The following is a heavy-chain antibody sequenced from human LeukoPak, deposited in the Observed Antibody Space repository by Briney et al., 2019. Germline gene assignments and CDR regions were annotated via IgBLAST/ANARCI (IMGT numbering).Heavy chain of an antibody. CDR2: FDPEDGET. D-gene: IGHD1-14*01. V-gene: IGHV1-24*01. J-gene: IGHJ4*02. Sequence: GASVKVSCKVSGYTLTELSMHWVRQAPGKGLEWMGGFDPEDGETIYAQKFQGRVTMTTDTSTSTAYMELRSLRSDDTAVYYCARVPGSWGQGTLVTVSS. CDR3: ARVPGS. CDR1: GYTLTELS.